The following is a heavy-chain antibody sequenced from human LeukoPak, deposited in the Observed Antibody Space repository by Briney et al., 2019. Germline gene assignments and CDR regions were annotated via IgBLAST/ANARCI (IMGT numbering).Heavy chain of an antibody. V-gene: IGHV1-18*01. Sequence: GASVKVSCKASGYTFTSYVISWVRQAPGQGLEWMGWISAYNGNTNYAQKLQGRVTMTTDTSTSTAYMELRSLRSDDTAVYYCARVPLFDVDTAMVSDYWGQGTLVTVSS. CDR2: ISAYNGNT. J-gene: IGHJ4*02. CDR3: ARVPLFDVDTAMVSDY. CDR1: GYTFTSYV. D-gene: IGHD5-18*01.